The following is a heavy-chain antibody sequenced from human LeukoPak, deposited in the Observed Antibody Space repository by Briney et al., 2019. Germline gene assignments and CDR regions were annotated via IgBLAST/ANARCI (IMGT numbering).Heavy chain of an antibody. J-gene: IGHJ4*02. CDR2: IYYSGST. Sequence: PSETLSLTCTVSGGSISSSSYYWGWIRQPPGKGLEWIGSIYYSGSTYYNPSLKSRVTISVDTSKNQFSLKLSSVTAADTAVYYCARANHPRQWLVQPFDYWGQGTLVTVSS. CDR3: ARANHPRQWLVQPFDY. CDR1: GGSISSSSYY. V-gene: IGHV4-39*01. D-gene: IGHD6-19*01.